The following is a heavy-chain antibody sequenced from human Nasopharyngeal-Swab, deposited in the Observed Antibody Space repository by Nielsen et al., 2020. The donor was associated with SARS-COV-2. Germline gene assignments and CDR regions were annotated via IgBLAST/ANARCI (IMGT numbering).Heavy chain of an antibody. CDR1: GFTFDDYA. Sequence: SLKISCAASGFTFDDYAMHWVRQAPGKGLEWVSGISWNSGSIGYADSVKGRFTISRDNAKNSLYLQMNSLRAEDTALYYCAKVVTGHSYGWSGMDVWGQGTTVTVSS. CDR2: ISWNSGSI. CDR3: AKVVTGHSYGWSGMDV. V-gene: IGHV3-9*01. J-gene: IGHJ6*02. D-gene: IGHD5-18*01.